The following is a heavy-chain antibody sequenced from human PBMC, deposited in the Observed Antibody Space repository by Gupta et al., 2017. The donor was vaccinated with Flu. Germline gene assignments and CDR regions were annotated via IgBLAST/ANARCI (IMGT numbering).Heavy chain of an antibody. Sequence: QVQLQQRGAGLLKPSATLSLTCAVYGRDFRCYYSSWIRQPPGKGLEWIGEINHSGSTNYNPSLKSRVTISVDTSKNQFSLKLSSVTAADTAVYYCARSMTTVTRWANWGQGTLVTVSS. V-gene: IGHV4-34*01. J-gene: IGHJ4*02. CDR3: ARSMTTVTRWAN. CDR2: INHSGST. D-gene: IGHD4-17*01. CDR1: GRDFRCYY.